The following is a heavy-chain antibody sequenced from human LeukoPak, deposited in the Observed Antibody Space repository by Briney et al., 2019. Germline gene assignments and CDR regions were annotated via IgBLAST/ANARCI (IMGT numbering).Heavy chain of an antibody. J-gene: IGHJ6*03. D-gene: IGHD1-1*01. CDR1: GFTFDDYG. CDR3: ARVPSWKGYMDV. Sequence: GGSLRLSCAASGFTFDDYGMSWVRQAPGKGLEWVSGINWNGGSTGYADSVKGRFTISRDNAKNSLYLQMSSLRAEDTAVYYCARVPSWKGYMDVWGKGTTVTISS. CDR2: INWNGGST. V-gene: IGHV3-20*04.